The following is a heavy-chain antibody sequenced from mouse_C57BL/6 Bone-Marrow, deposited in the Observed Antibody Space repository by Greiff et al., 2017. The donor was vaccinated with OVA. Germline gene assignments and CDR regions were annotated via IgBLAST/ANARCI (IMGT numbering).Heavy chain of an antibody. J-gene: IGHJ3*01. CDR1: GYTFTSYW. CDR3: ARERIYYGNYVAY. D-gene: IGHD2-1*01. V-gene: IGHV1-55*01. CDR2: IYPGSGST. Sequence: VQLQQPGAELVKPGASVKMSCKASGYTFTSYWITWVQQRPGKCLEWIGDIYPGSGSTNYNEKFKSKATLTVDTSSSTAYMQLSSLTSEDSAVYYCARERIYYGNYVAYWGQGTLVTVSA.